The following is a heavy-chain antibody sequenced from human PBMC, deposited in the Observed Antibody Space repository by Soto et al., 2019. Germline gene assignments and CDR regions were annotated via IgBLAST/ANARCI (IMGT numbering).Heavy chain of an antibody. J-gene: IGHJ4*02. CDR2: IYYSGST. V-gene: IGHV4-61*01. Sequence: QVQLQESGPGLVKPSETLSLTCTVSGGSVSSGSYYWSWIRQPPGKGLEWIGYIYYSGSTNYNPSLKSRVTISVDTSKNQFSLKLSSVTAADTAVYYCARVNDWNYVSYWGQGPLVTVSS. D-gene: IGHD1-7*01. CDR1: GGSVSSGSYY. CDR3: ARVNDWNYVSY.